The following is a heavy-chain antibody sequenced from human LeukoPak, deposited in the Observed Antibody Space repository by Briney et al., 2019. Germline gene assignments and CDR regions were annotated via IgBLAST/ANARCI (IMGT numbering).Heavy chain of an antibody. V-gene: IGHV1-2*04. CDR1: GYTLTGYY. CDR3: ARGGVSMVRGTTYYGMDV. Sequence: ASVKVSCKASGYTLTGYYMHWVRQAPGQGLEWMGWINPNSGGTNYAQKFQGWVTMTRDTSISTTYMELSRLRSDDTAVYYCARGGVSMVRGTTYYGMDVWGQGTTVTVSS. D-gene: IGHD3-10*01. CDR2: INPNSGGT. J-gene: IGHJ6*02.